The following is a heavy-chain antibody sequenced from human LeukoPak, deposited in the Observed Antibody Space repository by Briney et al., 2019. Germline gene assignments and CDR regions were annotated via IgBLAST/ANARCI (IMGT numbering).Heavy chain of an antibody. CDR3: AREGVRGYSGYDWGDY. Sequence: GASVKVSCKASGYTFTNYYMHWVRQAPGQGLEWMGIINPSGGSTSYAQNFQGSLTLTRDTSASTVSMELSSLRSEDTAVYYCAREGVRGYSGYDWGDYWGQGTLVTVSS. J-gene: IGHJ4*02. CDR2: INPSGGST. D-gene: IGHD5-12*01. V-gene: IGHV1-46*01. CDR1: GYTFTNYY.